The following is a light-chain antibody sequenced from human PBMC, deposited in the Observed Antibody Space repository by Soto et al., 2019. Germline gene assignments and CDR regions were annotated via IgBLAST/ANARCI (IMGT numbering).Light chain of an antibody. CDR2: RNN. CDR1: SSNIGSNT. Sequence: QSVLTQPPSASGTPGQRVTISCSGSSSNIGSNTVNWYQQLPGTAPKLLIHRNNQRPSGVPDRFSGSKSGASASLAISGLQSEDEADYYCAAWDDSLNGHWVFGGGTKLTVL. J-gene: IGLJ3*02. V-gene: IGLV1-44*01. CDR3: AAWDDSLNGHWV.